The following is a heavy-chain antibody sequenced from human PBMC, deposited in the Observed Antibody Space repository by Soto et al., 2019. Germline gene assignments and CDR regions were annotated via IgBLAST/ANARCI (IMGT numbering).Heavy chain of an antibody. V-gene: IGHV2-26*01. J-gene: IGHJ4*02. Sequence: QVTLKESGPVLVKPTETLTLTCTVSGFSLSNARMGVSWIRQPPGKALEWLAHIFSNDEKSYNTSLKSRLTISKDTSKSQVVLTMTNMDPVDTATYYCARIHHMAVAGTLIDYWGQGTLVTVSS. CDR2: IFSNDEK. CDR3: ARIHHMAVAGTLIDY. CDR1: GFSLSNARMG. D-gene: IGHD6-19*01.